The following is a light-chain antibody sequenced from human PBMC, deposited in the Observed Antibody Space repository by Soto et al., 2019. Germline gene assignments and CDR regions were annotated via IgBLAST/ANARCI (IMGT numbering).Light chain of an antibody. CDR2: GAS. CDR3: QQYGGSPRT. V-gene: IGKV3-20*01. CDR1: QSVSGNY. Sequence: EIVLTQSPGTLSLSPGERATLSCRASQSVSGNYLVWYQQKRGQAPRLLIYGASNRATGIPDRFSGSGSGTDCTLTISRLEPEDFAVYYCQQYGGSPRTFGQGTKVGIK. J-gene: IGKJ1*01.